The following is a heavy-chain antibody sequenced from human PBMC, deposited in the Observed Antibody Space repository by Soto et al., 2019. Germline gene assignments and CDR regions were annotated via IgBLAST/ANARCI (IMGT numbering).Heavy chain of an antibody. CDR1: GGTFSSYA. J-gene: IGHJ5*02. V-gene: IGHV1-69*19. CDR2: IIPIFGTA. CDR3: ARDRVVLVAAAINDGCFDP. Sequence: QVQLVQSVAEVKKPGSSVKVSCKASGGTFSSYAISWVRQAPGQGLEWMGGIIPIFGTANYAQKFQGKVTITADDSTSKASMELCSLSSEYTSVYYCARDRVVLVAAAINDGCFDPWGHGTLVTVAS. D-gene: IGHD2-2*02.